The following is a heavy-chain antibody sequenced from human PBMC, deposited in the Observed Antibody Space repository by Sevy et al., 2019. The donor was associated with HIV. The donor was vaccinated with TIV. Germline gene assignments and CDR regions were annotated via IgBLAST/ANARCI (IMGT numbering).Heavy chain of an antibody. CDR1: RYSFTNYW. Sequence: GESLKISCKVSRYSFTNYWIAWVRQMPGRGLEWMGIIFPVDSDTRYSPSFQGQVTISADKSSSTVYLQWSSLKASDTAMYYCAGGYCSSTSCYMGLDYWGQGTLVTVSS. CDR3: AGGYCSSTSCYMGLDY. J-gene: IGHJ4*02. CDR2: IFPVDSDT. V-gene: IGHV5-51*01. D-gene: IGHD2-2*02.